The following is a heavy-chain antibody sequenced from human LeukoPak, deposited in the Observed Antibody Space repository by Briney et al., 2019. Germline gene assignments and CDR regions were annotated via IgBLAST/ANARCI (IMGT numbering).Heavy chain of an antibody. V-gene: IGHV4-59*01. J-gene: IGHJ4*02. Sequence: SETLSLTCSISSGPLGSYYWTWIRQPPGKGLEWLAFISHGEYITFEPSLKSRVTVSLDKSRNVFSLRLTSVTAADTAVYYCARGADDHGGVFYAVWGQGTPVAVSS. CDR3: ARGADDHGGVFYAV. CDR1: SGPLGSYY. CDR2: ISHGEYI. D-gene: IGHD4-23*01.